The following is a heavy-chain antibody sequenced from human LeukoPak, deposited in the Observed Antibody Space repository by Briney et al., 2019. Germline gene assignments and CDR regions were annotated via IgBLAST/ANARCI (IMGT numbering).Heavy chain of an antibody. J-gene: IGHJ6*03. CDR1: GFTFSSYA. CDR3: AKGFSYGVYYMDV. Sequence: GGSLRLSCAASGFTFSSYAMTWVRQAPGKGLEWGSAISGGGGTTFYADSVKGRFTISRDSSKTTLYLQMNSLRAEDTAVYYCAKGFSYGVYYMDVWGKGTTVTVSS. CDR2: ISGGGGTT. V-gene: IGHV3-23*01. D-gene: IGHD4-17*01.